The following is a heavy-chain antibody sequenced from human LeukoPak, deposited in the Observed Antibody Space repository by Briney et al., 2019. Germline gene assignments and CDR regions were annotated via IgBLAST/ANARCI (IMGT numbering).Heavy chain of an antibody. J-gene: IGHJ6*03. V-gene: IGHV4-61*01. CDR3: ARSLWYSSGWYYYYYMDV. Sequence: SQTLSLTCTVSGGSISSGSYYWSWIRQPPGKGLEWIGYIYYSGSTNYNPSLKSRVTISVDTSKNQFSLKLSFVTAADTAVYYCARSLWYSSGWYYYYYMDVWGKGTTVTVPS. CDR1: GGSISSGSYY. CDR2: IYYSGST. D-gene: IGHD6-19*01.